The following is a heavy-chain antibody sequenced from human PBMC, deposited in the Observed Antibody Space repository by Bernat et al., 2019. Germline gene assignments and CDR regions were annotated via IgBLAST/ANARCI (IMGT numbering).Heavy chain of an antibody. CDR2: IWSDGSKK. CDR3: AKVLRGGYNDDAFDV. CDR1: GFTFSSYG. Sequence: QMLLVESGGGVVQPGWSLRLSCAASGFTFSSYGMHWVRQAPGKGLEWVALIWSDGSKKYYVDSVKGRFTISRDNFDNTLFLQMNSLRPEDTAIYYCAKVLRGGYNDDAFDVWGQGTLVTVSS. D-gene: IGHD5-24*01. V-gene: IGHV3-30*02. J-gene: IGHJ3*01.